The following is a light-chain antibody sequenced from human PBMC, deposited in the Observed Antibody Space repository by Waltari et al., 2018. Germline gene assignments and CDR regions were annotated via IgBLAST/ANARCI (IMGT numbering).Light chain of an antibody. Sequence: DIQLTQSPSFLSAVVGDRVTITCWASQDISIFLAWYQQTPGKAPKLLIFAASDLQSGVPLRFSGTGSGTEFTLTISSLRPEDFATYYCQQLHSYPHTFGQGTTLAIK. CDR3: QQLHSYPHT. V-gene: IGKV1-9*01. CDR2: AAS. J-gene: IGKJ2*01. CDR1: QDISIF.